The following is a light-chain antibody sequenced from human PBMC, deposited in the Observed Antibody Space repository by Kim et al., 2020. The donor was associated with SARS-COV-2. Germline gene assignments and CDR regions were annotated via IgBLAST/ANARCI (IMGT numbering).Light chain of an antibody. CDR1: RSNIGSNS. Sequence: GQRVTISCSGSRSNIGSNSVNWYQQLPGSAPTFLIYRNNQRPSGVPDRFSGSKSGTSASLAISGLRSEDEADYYCAAWDDSLSGVVFGGGTQLTVL. CDR2: RNN. CDR3: AAWDDSLSGVV. V-gene: IGLV1-47*01. J-gene: IGLJ2*01.